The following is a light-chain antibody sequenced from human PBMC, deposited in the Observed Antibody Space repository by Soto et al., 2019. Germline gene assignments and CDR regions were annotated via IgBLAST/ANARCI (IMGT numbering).Light chain of an antibody. CDR3: QKYDNVPLT. Sequence: DIQMTQSPSSLSASVGDRVTITCQASQDISKYLNWYQQKPGKAPKRLIYDASNLETGVPSRFSGSGSGTDFSFTISSLQPEDIATYYCQKYDNVPLTFGGGTKVEIK. V-gene: IGKV1-33*01. J-gene: IGKJ4*01. CDR1: QDISKY. CDR2: DAS.